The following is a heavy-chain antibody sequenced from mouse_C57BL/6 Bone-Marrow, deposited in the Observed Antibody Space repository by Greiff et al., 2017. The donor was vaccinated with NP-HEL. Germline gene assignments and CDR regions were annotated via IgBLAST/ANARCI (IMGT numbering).Heavy chain of an antibody. J-gene: IGHJ4*01. CDR2: FHPYNDAT. CDR3: ARRLRYYAMDY. D-gene: IGHD2-4*01. CDR1: GYTFTTYP. V-gene: IGHV1-47*01. Sequence: QVQLQQSGAELVKPGASVKMSCKASGYTFTTYPIDWMKQTHGKSLEWIGNFHPYNDATNYNDKFKGKATFTVEKSSSTVYLELSRLTSDDSAVYYYARRLRYYAMDYWGQGTSVTVSS.